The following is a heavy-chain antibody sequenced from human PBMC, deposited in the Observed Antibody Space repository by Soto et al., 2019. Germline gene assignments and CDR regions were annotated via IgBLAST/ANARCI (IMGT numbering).Heavy chain of an antibody. J-gene: IGHJ6*03. Sequence: PSETLSLTCTVSGGSISSYYWSWIRQPPGKGLEWIGYIYYSGSTNYNPSLKSRVTISVDTSKNQFSLKLSSVTAADTAVYYCARTGTRARDYYYYYMDVWGKGTTVTVSS. CDR2: IYYSGST. V-gene: IGHV4-59*08. CDR3: ARTGTRARDYYYYYMDV. CDR1: GGSISSYY. D-gene: IGHD1-1*01.